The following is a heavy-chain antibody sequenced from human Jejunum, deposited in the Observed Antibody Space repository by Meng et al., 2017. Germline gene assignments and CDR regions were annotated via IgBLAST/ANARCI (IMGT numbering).Heavy chain of an antibody. CDR2: IYHGGDT. J-gene: IGHJ4*02. V-gene: IGHV4-4*02. CDR1: GDSISSNNR. Sequence: QVQLQESGLGLVRPSGTLTLTCSVSGDSISSNNRWTWVRQPPGRGLEWIGEIYHGGDTNYNPSLTSPVTISVDKSKNQFTLRLNSVTAADTAIYYCARDWGCRDGYCFSGLLEFWGQGILVTVSS. D-gene: IGHD2-15*01. CDR3: ARDWGCRDGYCFSGLLEF.